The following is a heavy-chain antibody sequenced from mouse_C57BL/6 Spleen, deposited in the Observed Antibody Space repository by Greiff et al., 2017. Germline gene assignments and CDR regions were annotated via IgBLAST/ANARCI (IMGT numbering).Heavy chain of an antibody. CDR2: IDPSDSET. J-gene: IGHJ3*01. CDR1: GYTFTSYW. Sequence: QVQLQQSGAELVRPGSSVKLSCKASGYTFTSYWMHWVKQRPIQGLEWIGNIDPSDSETHYNQKFKDKATLTVDKSSSTAYMQLSSLTSEDSAVXYCARLYDTWFAYWGQGTLVTVSA. D-gene: IGHD2-12*01. V-gene: IGHV1-52*01. CDR3: ARLYDTWFAY.